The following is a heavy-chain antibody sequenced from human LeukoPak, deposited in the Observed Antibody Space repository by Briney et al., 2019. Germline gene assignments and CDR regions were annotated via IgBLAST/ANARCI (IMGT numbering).Heavy chain of an antibody. V-gene: IGHV4-31*03. CDR1: GGSINNGGYY. CDR3: ASGAYCGGDCYTFDY. J-gene: IGHJ4*02. Sequence: SQTLSLTCTASGGSINNGGYYWSWIRQHPGKGLEWIGYIYYSGSSYYNPSLRSRVTISVDTSKNHFSLKLSSVTAADTAVYYCASGAYCGGDCYTFDYWGQGTLVTVSS. CDR2: IYYSGSS. D-gene: IGHD2-21*01.